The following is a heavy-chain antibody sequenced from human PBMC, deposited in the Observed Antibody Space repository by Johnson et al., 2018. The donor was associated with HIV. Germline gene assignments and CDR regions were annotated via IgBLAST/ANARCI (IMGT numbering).Heavy chain of an antibody. Sequence: VQLVESGGGLIQPGGSLRLSSAASGFTVSSNYMSWVRQAPGKGLEWVSVLYSGGSTYYADSVKGRFTISRDNSKNTLYLQMHSLRLEDTAVYYCAKVRWLRLDNEAFDSWGQGTMVTVS. V-gene: IGHV3-66*03. CDR1: GFTVSSNY. CDR2: LYSGGST. CDR3: AKVRWLRLDNEAFDS. D-gene: IGHD5-12*01. J-gene: IGHJ3*02.